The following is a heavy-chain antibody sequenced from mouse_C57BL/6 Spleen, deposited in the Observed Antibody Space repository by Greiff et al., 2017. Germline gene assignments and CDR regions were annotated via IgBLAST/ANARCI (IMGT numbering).Heavy chain of an antibody. Sequence: QVQLQQSGAELVKPGASVKISCKASGYTFTDYYINWVKQRPGQGLEWIGKIGPGSGSTDYNEKFKGKATLTADKSASPAYMQLSSLTSEDSAVYFCARGVTTVVVTMYFGVWGTGTTVTVSS. CDR1: GYTFTDYY. CDR3: ARGVTTVVVTMYFGV. J-gene: IGHJ1*03. D-gene: IGHD1-1*01. CDR2: IGPGSGST. V-gene: IGHV1-77*01.